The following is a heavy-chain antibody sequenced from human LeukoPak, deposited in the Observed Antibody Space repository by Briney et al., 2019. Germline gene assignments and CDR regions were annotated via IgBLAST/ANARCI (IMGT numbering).Heavy chain of an antibody. Sequence: PGGSLRLSCAASGFTFSSYWMSWVRQAPGKGLEWVSVIYSGGSTYYADSVKGRFTISRDNSKNTLYLQMNSLRAEDTAVYYCARGVWGSGSYYTLSYWGQGTLVTVSS. J-gene: IGHJ4*02. CDR3: ARGVWGSGSYYTLSY. CDR2: IYSGGST. CDR1: GFTFSSYW. V-gene: IGHV3-66*01. D-gene: IGHD3-10*01.